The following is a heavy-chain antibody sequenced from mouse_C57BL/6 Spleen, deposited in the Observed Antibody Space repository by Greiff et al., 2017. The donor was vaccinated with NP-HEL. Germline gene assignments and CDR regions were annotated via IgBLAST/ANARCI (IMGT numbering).Heavy chain of an antibody. V-gene: IGHV1-82*01. Sequence: QVQLQQSGPELVKPGASVKISCKASGYAFSSSWMNWVKQRPGKGLEWIGRIYPGDGDTNYNGKFKGKATLTADKSSSTAYMQLSSLTSEDSAVYFCAIDYGSLFDCWGQGTTLTVSS. CDR1: GYAFSSSW. J-gene: IGHJ2*01. CDR2: IYPGDGDT. CDR3: AIDYGSLFDC. D-gene: IGHD1-1*01.